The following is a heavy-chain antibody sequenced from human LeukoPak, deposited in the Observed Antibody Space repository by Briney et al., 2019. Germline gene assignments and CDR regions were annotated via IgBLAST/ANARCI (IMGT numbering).Heavy chain of an antibody. D-gene: IGHD3-22*01. CDR2: IYYSGST. J-gene: IGHJ5*02. CDR3: ARDLREDSSGNNWFDP. CDR1: GGSISSGGHY. V-gene: IGHV4-31*03. Sequence: PSQTLSLTCTVSGGSISSGGHYWSWIRQHPGKGLEWIGYIYYSGSTYYNPSLKSRVTISVDTSKNQFSLKLSSVTAADTAVYYCARDLREDSSGNNWFDPWGQGTLVTVSS.